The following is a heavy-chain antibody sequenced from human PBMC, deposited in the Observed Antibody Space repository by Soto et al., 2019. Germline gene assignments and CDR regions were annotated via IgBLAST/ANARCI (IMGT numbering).Heavy chain of an antibody. D-gene: IGHD1-7*01. J-gene: IGHJ4*02. CDR1: GYTFTNHA. CDR3: ARNILGGTTDY. V-gene: IGHV1-3*01. Sequence: ASVKVSCKASGYTFTNHAIHWVRQAPGQGLEWMGWINAGKGDTKYPQRFQGRVTITRDTPASTAYMELSSLRSEDTAVYYCARNILGGTTDYWGPGTLVTVSS. CDR2: INAGKGDT.